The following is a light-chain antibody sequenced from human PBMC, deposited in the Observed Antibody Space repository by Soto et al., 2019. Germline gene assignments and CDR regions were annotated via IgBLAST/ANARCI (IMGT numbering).Light chain of an antibody. CDR2: STN. CDR1: SGSVSTNYH. Sequence: QTVVTQEPSFSVSPGRTVTLTCGLSSGSVSTNYHPSWYQQTPGQAPRTLIYSTNTRSSGVPDRFSGSILGNKAALTITGAQADDESNYYCVLYMGSGICVFGGGTKLTVL. CDR3: VLYMGSGICV. V-gene: IGLV8-61*01. J-gene: IGLJ3*02.